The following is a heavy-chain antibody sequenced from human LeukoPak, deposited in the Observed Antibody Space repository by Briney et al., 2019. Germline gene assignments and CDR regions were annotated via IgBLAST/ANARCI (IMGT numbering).Heavy chain of an antibody. CDR3: TTDCLPYQYQLLYGFFD. CDR2: IKSKTDGGTT. J-gene: IGHJ4*02. CDR1: GFTCSNAW. V-gene: IGHV3-15*01. Sequence: SGGSLRLSCAASGFTCSNAWMSWVRQAPGKGLEWVGRIKSKTDGGTTDYAAPVKGRFTISRDDSKNTLYLQMNSLKTEDTAVYYCTTDCLPYQYQLLYGFFDWGQGTLVTVSS. D-gene: IGHD2-2*02.